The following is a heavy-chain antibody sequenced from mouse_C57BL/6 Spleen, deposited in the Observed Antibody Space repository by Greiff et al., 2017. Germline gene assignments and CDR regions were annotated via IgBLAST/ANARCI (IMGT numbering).Heavy chain of an antibody. D-gene: IGHD2-1*01. CDR2: IDPETGGT. J-gene: IGHJ1*03. CDR3: TRMVRYWYFDV. V-gene: IGHV1-15*01. CDR1: GYTFTDYE. Sequence: QVQLQQSGAELVRPGASVTLSCKASGYTFTDYEMHWVKQTPVHGLEWIGAIDPETGGTAYNQKFKGKAILTADKSSSTAYMELRSLTSEDSAVYYCTRMVRYWYFDVWGTGTTVTVSS.